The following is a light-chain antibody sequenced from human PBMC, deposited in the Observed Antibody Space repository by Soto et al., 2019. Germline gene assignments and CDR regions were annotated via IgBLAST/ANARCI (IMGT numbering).Light chain of an antibody. CDR1: SSDVGAFNY. V-gene: IGLV2-14*03. J-gene: IGLJ1*01. Sequence: QSVLTQPASVSGSPGQSIAISCTGTSSDVGAFNYVSWYQQHPGKAPKFMIFDVSSRPSGVSDRFSGSKSGNTASLTISGLQTEDEAAYYCASYTTSSTYVFGTGTKVTVL. CDR3: ASYTTSSTYV. CDR2: DVS.